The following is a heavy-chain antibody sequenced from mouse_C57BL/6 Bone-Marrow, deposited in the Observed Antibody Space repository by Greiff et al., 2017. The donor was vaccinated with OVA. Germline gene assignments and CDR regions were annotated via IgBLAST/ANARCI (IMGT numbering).Heavy chain of an antibody. J-gene: IGHJ2*01. Sequence: EVKLVESAGGLVQPGSSMKLSCTASGFTFSDYYMAWVRQVPEKGLEWVANINYDGSSTYYLDSLKSRFIISRDNAKNILYLQMSSLKSEDTATYYCARDRVFDYWGQGTTLTVSS. CDR2: INYDGSST. CDR3: ARDRVFDY. CDR1: GFTFSDYY. V-gene: IGHV5-16*01.